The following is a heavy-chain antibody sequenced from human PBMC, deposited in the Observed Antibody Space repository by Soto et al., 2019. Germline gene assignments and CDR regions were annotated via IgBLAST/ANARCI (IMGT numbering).Heavy chain of an antibody. CDR2: IYYSGST. V-gene: IGHV4-31*03. CDR1: GGSIISGAYY. J-gene: IGHJ4*02. D-gene: IGHD6-13*01. Sequence: SETLSLTCTVSGGSIISGAYYWSWIRQHPGKGLEWIGYIYYSGSTYYNPSLKSRITVSVDTSKNQFSLNLTSVTAADTAVYYCARLGAAAGYRLFDYWGQGTLVTVSS. CDR3: ARLGAAAGYRLFDY.